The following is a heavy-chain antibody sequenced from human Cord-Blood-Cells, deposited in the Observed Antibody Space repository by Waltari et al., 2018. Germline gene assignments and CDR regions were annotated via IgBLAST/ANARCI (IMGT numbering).Heavy chain of an antibody. D-gene: IGHD3-3*01. V-gene: IGHV1-69*01. CDR2: IIPIVGTA. CDR1: GGTFSTYA. CDR3: ARTDDFWSGYYYNWFDP. J-gene: IGHJ5*02. Sequence: QVQLVQSGAELKKTGSSVNVSCKASGGTFSTYAISWLRQTPRQGLEWMGGIIPIVGTANYAQKFQGRVTITADESTSTAYMELSSLRSEDTAVYYCARTDDFWSGYYYNWFDPWGQGTLVTVSS.